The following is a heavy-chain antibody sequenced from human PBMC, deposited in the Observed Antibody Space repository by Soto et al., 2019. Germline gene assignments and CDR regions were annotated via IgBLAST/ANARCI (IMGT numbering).Heavy chain of an antibody. CDR2: IYYSGST. CDR1: GGSISSYY. D-gene: IGHD5-18*01. V-gene: IGHV4-59*01. CDR3: ARLSAGGYSYDFDY. Sequence: SETLSLTCTVSGGSISSYYWSWIRQPPGKGLEWIGYIYYSGSTNYNPSLKSRVTISVDTSKNQFSLKLSSVTAADTAVYYCARLSAGGYSYDFDYWGQGTLVTVSS. J-gene: IGHJ4*02.